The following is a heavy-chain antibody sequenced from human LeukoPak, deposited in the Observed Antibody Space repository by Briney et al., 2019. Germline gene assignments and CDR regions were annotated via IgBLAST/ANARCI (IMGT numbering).Heavy chain of an antibody. CDR1: GFTFSSYS. CDR2: ISSSSSTI. J-gene: IGHJ5*02. CDR3: ARAGGYSYGLYNWFDP. D-gene: IGHD5-18*01. V-gene: IGHV3-48*04. Sequence: GGSLRLSCAASGFTFSSYSMNWVRQAPGKGLEWVSYISSSSSTIYYADSVKGRFTISRDNAKNSLYLQMNSLRAEDTAVYYCARAGGYSYGLYNWFDPWGQGTLVTVSS.